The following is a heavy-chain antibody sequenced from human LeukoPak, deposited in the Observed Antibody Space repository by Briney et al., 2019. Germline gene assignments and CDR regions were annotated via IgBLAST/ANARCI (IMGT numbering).Heavy chain of an antibody. CDR3: ARDRRDCSGGSCYSAPYFDY. V-gene: IGHV1-3*01. J-gene: IGHJ4*02. CDR1: GYTFTSYA. D-gene: IGHD2-15*01. Sequence: ASVKVSCKASGYTFTSYAMHCVRQAPGQRLEWMGWINAGNGNTKYSQKFQGRVTITRDTSASTAYMELSSLRSEDTAVYYCARDRRDCSGGSCYSAPYFDYWGQGTLVTVSS. CDR2: INAGNGNT.